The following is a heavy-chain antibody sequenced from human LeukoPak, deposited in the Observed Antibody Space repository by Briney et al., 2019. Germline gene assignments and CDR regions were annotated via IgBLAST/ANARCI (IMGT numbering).Heavy chain of an antibody. CDR1: GFSVSSNY. Sequence: GGSLRLSCAASGFSVSSNYVSWVRQAPGKGLEWVSVIYSGGTTYYADSIKGRFTISRDNSKNTLYLQMNSLRAEDTAIYYCTREHPNFFITLINWGQGTLVTVSS. D-gene: IGHD3-22*01. J-gene: IGHJ4*02. V-gene: IGHV3-53*01. CDR3: TREHPNFFITLIN. CDR2: IYSGGTT.